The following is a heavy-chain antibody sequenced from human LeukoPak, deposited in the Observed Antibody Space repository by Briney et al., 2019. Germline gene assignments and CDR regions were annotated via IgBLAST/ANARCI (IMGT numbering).Heavy chain of an antibody. D-gene: IGHD2-8*01. CDR2: INPSGGST. V-gene: IGHV1-46*03. CDR1: GYTFTSYY. CDR3: AREGHGPQNYYYYYYMDV. Sequence: ASVKVSCKASGYTFTSYYMHWVRQAPGQGGEGMGIINPSGGSTSYAQKFQGRVTMTRDTSTSTVYMELSSLRPEDTAVYYCAREGHGPQNYYYYYYMDVWGKGTTVTVSS. J-gene: IGHJ6*03.